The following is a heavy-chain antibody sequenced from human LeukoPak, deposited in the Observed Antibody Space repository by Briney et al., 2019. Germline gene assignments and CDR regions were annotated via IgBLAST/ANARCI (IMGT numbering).Heavy chain of an antibody. J-gene: IGHJ2*01. Sequence: PGRSLRLSCAASGFTFSSFGIHWVRQAPGKGLEWVAVISYDGTKKYYADSVKGRFTISRDNSKNTLYLQMNSLRAEDTAVYYCARVKVDYDSSGTLRYFDLWGRGTLVTVSS. V-gene: IGHV3-30*03. CDR2: ISYDGTKK. CDR3: ARVKVDYDSSGTLRYFDL. CDR1: GFTFSSFG. D-gene: IGHD3-22*01.